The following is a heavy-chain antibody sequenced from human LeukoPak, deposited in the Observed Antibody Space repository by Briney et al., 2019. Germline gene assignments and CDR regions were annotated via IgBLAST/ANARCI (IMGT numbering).Heavy chain of an antibody. CDR3: ARQSSIAAVDY. Sequence: GASLQISCKGSGYIFTSYWIGWVRQLPGKGLEWMGIIYPGDSDTKYSPSFQGQVTISADKSISTAYLQWSSLKASHTAMYYCARQSSIAAVDYWGQGTLVTVSS. D-gene: IGHD6-13*01. V-gene: IGHV5-51*01. CDR1: GYIFTSYW. J-gene: IGHJ4*02. CDR2: IYPGDSDT.